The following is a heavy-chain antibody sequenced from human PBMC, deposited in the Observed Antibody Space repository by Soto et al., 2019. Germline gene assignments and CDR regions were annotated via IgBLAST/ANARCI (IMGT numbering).Heavy chain of an antibody. V-gene: IGHV3-48*03. J-gene: IGHJ6*02. CDR2: MSHSGETR. CDR3: VRGGAYGDYYYGMEV. D-gene: IGHD3-16*01. Sequence: PGGSLRLSCVASGFTFRSYEMNWVRQAPGKGLEWVSYMSHSGETRYYADSVKGRFTISRDNVKNILILYMNSLRAEDTAVYSCVRGGAYGDYYYGMEVWGQGTMGTVS. CDR1: GFTFRSYE.